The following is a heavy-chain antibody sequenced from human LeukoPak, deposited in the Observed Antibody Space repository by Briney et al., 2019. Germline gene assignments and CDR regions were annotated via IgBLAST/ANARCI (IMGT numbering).Heavy chain of an antibody. V-gene: IGHV3-23*01. CDR3: ARRSGLEPANFDY. CDR2: ISGSGRST. Sequence: GGSLRLSCVASGFTFSTYAMNWVRQAPGKGLEWVSSISGSGRSTYYADSVEGRFTISRDNPKNTLFLQMNSLRAEDTAVYYCARRSGLEPANFDYWGQGTLVTVSS. CDR1: GFTFSTYA. D-gene: IGHD3-10*01. J-gene: IGHJ4*02.